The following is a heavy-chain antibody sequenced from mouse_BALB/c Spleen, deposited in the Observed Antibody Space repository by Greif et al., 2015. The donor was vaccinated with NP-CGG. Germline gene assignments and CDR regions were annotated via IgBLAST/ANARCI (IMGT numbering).Heavy chain of an antibody. CDR2: IYPGSGNT. CDR3: ARRTGTEAMDY. J-gene: IGHJ4*01. Sequence: QVQLQQSGPELVKPGASVKISCKASGCTFTDYYINWVKQKPGQGLEWIGWIYPGSGNTKYNEKFKGKATLTVDTSSSTAYMQLSSLTSEDTAGYFCARRTGTEAMDYWGQGTSVTVSS. CDR1: GCTFTDYY. D-gene: IGHD4-1*01. V-gene: IGHV1-84*02.